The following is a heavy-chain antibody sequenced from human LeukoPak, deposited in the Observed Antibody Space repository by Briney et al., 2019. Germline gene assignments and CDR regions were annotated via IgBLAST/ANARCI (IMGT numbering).Heavy chain of an antibody. V-gene: IGHV1-8*01. CDR2: MNPNSGNT. Sequence: ASVKVSCKASGYTFTSYDINWVRQATGQGLEWMGWMNPNSGNTGYAQKFQGRVTMTRNTSISTAYMELSSLRSEDTAVYYCARASDILTGPNWFDPWGKGTLSPSPQ. CDR1: GYTFTSYD. D-gene: IGHD3-9*01. J-gene: IGHJ5*02. CDR3: ARASDILTGPNWFDP.